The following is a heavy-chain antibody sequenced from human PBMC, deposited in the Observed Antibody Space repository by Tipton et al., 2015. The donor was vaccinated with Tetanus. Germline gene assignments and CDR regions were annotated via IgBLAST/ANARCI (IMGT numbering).Heavy chain of an antibody. CDR1: YDSFYGYN. Sequence: GLVKPSETLSLTCAVYYDSFYGYNWSWIRQPPGKGLEWIGEISHSENTNYNPSLQSRVTISMNTANNHIYLNLTSVTAADTAVYYCARWRDGFNRALDSWGQGIMVTVSS. CDR2: ISHSENT. CDR3: ARWRDGFNRALDS. D-gene: IGHD5-24*01. V-gene: IGHV4-34*01. J-gene: IGHJ4*02.